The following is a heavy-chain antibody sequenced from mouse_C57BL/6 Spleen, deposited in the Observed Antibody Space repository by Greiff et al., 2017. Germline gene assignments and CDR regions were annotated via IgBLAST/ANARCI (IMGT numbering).Heavy chain of an antibody. D-gene: IGHD1-1*01. CDR3: ARSNYYGSSYYFDY. V-gene: IGHV1-80*01. Sequence: QVQLQQSGAELVKPGASVKLSCKASGYAFSSYWMNWVKQRPGKGLEWIGQIYPGDGDTNYHGKFKGKATLTADKSYSTAYLQLSSLTSEDSAVYFCARSNYYGSSYYFDYWGQGTTLTVSS. CDR2: IYPGDGDT. CDR1: GYAFSSYW. J-gene: IGHJ2*01.